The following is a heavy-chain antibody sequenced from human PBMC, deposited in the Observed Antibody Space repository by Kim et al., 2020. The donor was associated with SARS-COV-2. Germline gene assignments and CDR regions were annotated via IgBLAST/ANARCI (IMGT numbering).Heavy chain of an antibody. D-gene: IGHD3-3*01. V-gene: IGHV5-51*01. CDR3: TISRDFGWYFDL. J-gene: IGHJ2*01. Sequence: TYSPSFQGQVTIPADKSISTAYLQWSSLKASDTAMYYCTISRDFGWYFDLWGRGTLVTVSS.